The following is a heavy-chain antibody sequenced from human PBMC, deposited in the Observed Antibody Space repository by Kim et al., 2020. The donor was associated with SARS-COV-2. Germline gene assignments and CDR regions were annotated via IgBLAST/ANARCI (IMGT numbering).Heavy chain of an antibody. D-gene: IGHD1-1*01. CDR2: IRSKVYSYAT. CDR1: GFTFSDSP. Sequence: GGSLRLSCAASGFTFSDSPIHWVRQASGKGLEWVGRIRSKVYSYATSYAASVKGRFTISRDDSESTAYLQMNSLKTEDTAVYYCTRIPGTTLAFWGAFAVWGQGTVVTVSS. J-gene: IGHJ3*01. CDR3: TRIPGTTLAFWGAFAV. V-gene: IGHV3-73*01.